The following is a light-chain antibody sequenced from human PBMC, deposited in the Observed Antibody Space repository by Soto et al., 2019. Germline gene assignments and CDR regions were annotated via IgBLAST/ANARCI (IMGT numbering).Light chain of an antibody. J-gene: IGKJ5*01. Sequence: PGEIATLSCRASQSVTKYLVWYQQKPGQAPRLLISDASYRATGIPARFSGSASGTEFTLTISSLQSEDFAVYYCQQYGSSPFTFGQGTRLEIK. CDR3: QQYGSSPFT. CDR2: DAS. CDR1: QSVTKY. V-gene: IGKV3D-15*02.